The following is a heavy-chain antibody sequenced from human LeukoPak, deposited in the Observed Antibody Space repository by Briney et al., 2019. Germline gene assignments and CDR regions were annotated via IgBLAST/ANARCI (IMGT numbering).Heavy chain of an antibody. CDR2: IYTSGST. J-gene: IGHJ4*02. Sequence: TLSLTCTVSGGSISSGSYYWSWIRQPAGKGLEWIGRIYTSGSTNYNPSLKSRVTISVDTSKNQFSLKLSSVTAADTAVYYCARDGWNYDILTGYKYYFDYWGQGTLVTVSS. CDR3: ARDGWNYDILTGYKYYFDY. D-gene: IGHD3-9*01. CDR1: GGSISSGSYY. V-gene: IGHV4-61*02.